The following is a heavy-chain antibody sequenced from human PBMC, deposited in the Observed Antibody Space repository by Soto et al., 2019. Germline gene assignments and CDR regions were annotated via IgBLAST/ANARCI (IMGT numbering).Heavy chain of an antibody. Sequence: EVQLVESGGGLVKPGGSLRLSCAASGFTFSNAWMNWVRQAPGKGLEWVGRIKSKTDGGTTDYAAPVKGRFTISRDDSKNTLYLQMNSLKTEDTAVDYCTTEENDSSGYISFDYWGQGTLVTVSS. CDR3: TTEENDSSGYISFDY. CDR1: GFTFSNAW. D-gene: IGHD3-22*01. CDR2: IKSKTDGGTT. J-gene: IGHJ4*02. V-gene: IGHV3-15*07.